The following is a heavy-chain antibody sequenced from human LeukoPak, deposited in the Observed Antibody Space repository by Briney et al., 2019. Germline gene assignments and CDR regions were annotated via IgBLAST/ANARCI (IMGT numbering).Heavy chain of an antibody. CDR2: INLNGSGD. Sequence: GRSLSLSCAVSGFRFDGYAMHCVRQVPGKGLEWVSTINLNGSGDLYADFVKGRFTNSRDNAKNSLYLHMTSLGTEDTALYYCARGRRTVAGHFDNWGQGNLVTVSS. V-gene: IGHV3-9*01. D-gene: IGHD6-19*01. CDR1: GFRFDGYA. J-gene: IGHJ4*02. CDR3: ARGRRTVAGHFDN.